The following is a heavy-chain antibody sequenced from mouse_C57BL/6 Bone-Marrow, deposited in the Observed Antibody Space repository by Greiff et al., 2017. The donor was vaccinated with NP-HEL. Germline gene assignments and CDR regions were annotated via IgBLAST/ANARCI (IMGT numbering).Heavy chain of an antibody. D-gene: IGHD2-4*01. J-gene: IGHJ4*01. Sequence: VQLQQSGPELVKPGASVKISCKASGYTFTDYYMNWVKQSHGKSLEWIGDINPNNGGTSYNQKFKGKATLTVDKSSSTAYMELRSLTSEDSAVYYCARSPYYDYRYYYAMDYWGQGTSVTVSS. V-gene: IGHV1-26*01. CDR1: GYTFTDYY. CDR2: INPNNGGT. CDR3: ARSPYYDYRYYYAMDY.